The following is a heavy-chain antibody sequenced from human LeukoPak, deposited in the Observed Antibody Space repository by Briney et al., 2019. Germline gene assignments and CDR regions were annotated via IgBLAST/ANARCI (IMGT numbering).Heavy chain of an antibody. CDR2: ISDGGYGT. J-gene: IGHJ2*01. CDR1: GFTFSSYG. CDR3: AGSDTIGYLPREWDYWYFDR. D-gene: IGHD3-22*01. V-gene: IGHV3-23*01. Sequence: GGTLRLSCAASGFTFSSYGMSWVRQAPGKGLQWVSSISDGGYGTYYADSVRGRLTISRDNSKKTLYLQMNSLRAEDTAIYYCAGSDTIGYLPREWDYWYFDRWGRGTLVTVSS.